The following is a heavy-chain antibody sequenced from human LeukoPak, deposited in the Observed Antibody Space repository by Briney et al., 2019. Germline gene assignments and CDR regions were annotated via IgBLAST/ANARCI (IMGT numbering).Heavy chain of an antibody. Sequence: SETLSLTCAVSGYSISSGDYWGWIRQPPGKGLEWIGSIYHSGSTYYDPSLKSRVTISVDTSKNQFSLKLSSVTAADTAVYYCARRTTSGVDDFDIWGQGTMVTVSS. V-gene: IGHV4-38-2*01. CDR1: GYSISSGDY. D-gene: IGHD1-1*01. J-gene: IGHJ3*02. CDR3: ARRTTSGVDDFDI. CDR2: IYHSGST.